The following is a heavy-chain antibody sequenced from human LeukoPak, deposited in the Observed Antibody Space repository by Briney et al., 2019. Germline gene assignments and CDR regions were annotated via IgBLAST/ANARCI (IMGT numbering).Heavy chain of an antibody. CDR2: IYYSGST. CDR1: GGSISSYY. D-gene: IGHD3-10*01. V-gene: IGHV4-59*01. Sequence: PSETLSLTCTVSGGSISSYYWSWIRQPPGKGLEWIGYIYYSGSTNYNPSLKSRVTISVDTSKNQFSLKLSSVTAADTAVYYCARGMVRGVIITSEMYFDYRGQGTLVTVSS. J-gene: IGHJ4*02. CDR3: ARGMVRGVIITSEMYFDY.